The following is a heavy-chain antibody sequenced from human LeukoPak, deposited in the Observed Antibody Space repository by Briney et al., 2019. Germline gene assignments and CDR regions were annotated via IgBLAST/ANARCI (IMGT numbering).Heavy chain of an antibody. CDR1: SYSINSNYY. D-gene: IGHD6-19*01. CDR2: IYHTGST. Sequence: PSETLSLTCSVSSYSINSNYYWGWIRQSPGKGLGGIGSIYHTGSTHYNPSLKSRVTISLEASHKTFSLRLSSVCAPSTALYYCARGSHPVTGTLGGYFDPWGQGTLVTVSS. J-gene: IGHJ4*02. CDR3: ARGSHPVTGTLGGYFDP. V-gene: IGHV4-38-2*02.